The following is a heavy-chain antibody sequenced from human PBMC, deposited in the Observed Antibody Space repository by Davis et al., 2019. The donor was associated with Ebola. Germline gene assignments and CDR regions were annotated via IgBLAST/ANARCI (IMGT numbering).Heavy chain of an antibody. V-gene: IGHV1-2*04. CDR3: ATGSQLGYYYYYGMDV. CDR2: INPNSGGT. CDR1: GYTFTGYY. J-gene: IGHJ6*02. Sequence: ASVKVSCKASGYTFTGYYMHWVRQAPGQGLEWMGWINPNSGGTNYAQKFQGWVTMTRDTSISTAYMELSRLRSDETAVYYCATGSQLGYYYYYGMDVWGQGTTVTVSS. D-gene: IGHD6-13*01.